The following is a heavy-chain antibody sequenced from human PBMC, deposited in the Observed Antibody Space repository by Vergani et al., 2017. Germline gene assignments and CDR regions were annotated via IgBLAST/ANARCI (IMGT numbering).Heavy chain of an antibody. CDR1: GFTFSDYY. Sequence: VQLVESGGGLVKPGGSLRLSCAASGFTFSDYYMSWIRQAPGKGLEWVSYISSSGSTIYYADSVKGRFTISRDNAKNSLYLQMNSLRAEDTAVYYCARSRSDMVRGVTRYYYYGMDVWGQGTTVTVSS. V-gene: IGHV3-11*01. J-gene: IGHJ6*02. D-gene: IGHD3-10*01. CDR3: ARSRSDMVRGVTRYYYYGMDV. CDR2: ISSSGSTI.